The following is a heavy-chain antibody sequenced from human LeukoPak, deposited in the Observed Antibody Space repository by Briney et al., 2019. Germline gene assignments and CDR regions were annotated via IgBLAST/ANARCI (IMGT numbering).Heavy chain of an antibody. D-gene: IGHD1/OR15-1a*01. Sequence: ASVEVSCKASGYTFTSYDINWVRQATGQGLEWMGWMNTNSGNTGYAQKFQGRVTITRNTSISTAYMELSSLRSEDTAVYYCARGGLEHPDDWGQGTLVTVSS. J-gene: IGHJ4*02. V-gene: IGHV1-8*03. CDR2: MNTNSGNT. CDR1: GYTFTSYD. CDR3: ARGGLEHPDD.